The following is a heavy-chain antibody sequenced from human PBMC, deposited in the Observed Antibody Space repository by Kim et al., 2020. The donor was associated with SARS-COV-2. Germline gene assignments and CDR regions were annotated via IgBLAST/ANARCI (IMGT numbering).Heavy chain of an antibody. V-gene: IGHV3-48*03. CDR1: GVNFRTYE. CDR3: ARSYRTAVTGRVYYYMDV. D-gene: IGHD6-19*01. Sequence: GGSLRLSCAASGVNFRTYEINWVRQAPGKGLEWVSYIGSGGSLIYYADSVEGRFTISRDDAENSVSLQMNSLRADDTAVYYCARSYRTAVTGRVYYYMDVWGKGTTVTVSS. J-gene: IGHJ6*03. CDR2: IGSGGSLI.